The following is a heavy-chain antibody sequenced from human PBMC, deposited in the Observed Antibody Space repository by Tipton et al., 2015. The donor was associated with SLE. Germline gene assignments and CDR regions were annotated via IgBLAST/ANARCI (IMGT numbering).Heavy chain of an antibody. CDR3: ARVRYDFWSGLNN. CDR2: INIYNGNT. V-gene: IGHV1-18*01. J-gene: IGHJ4*02. Sequence: QSGAEVKKPGASVKVSCKASGYTFTSCGISWVRQAPGQGLEWMGWINIYNGNTKYAQKFQDRVTMTTDTSTSTAYMDLRSLRSDDTAVYYCARVRYDFWSGLNNWGQGTLVTVSS. CDR1: GYTFTSCG. D-gene: IGHD3-3*01.